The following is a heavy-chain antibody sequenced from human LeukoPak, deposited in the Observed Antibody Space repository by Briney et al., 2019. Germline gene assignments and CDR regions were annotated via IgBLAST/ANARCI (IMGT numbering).Heavy chain of an antibody. J-gene: IGHJ4*02. CDR1: GLTVSSNY. Sequence: GGSLRLSCAASGLTVSSNYMNWVRQAPGKGLEWVSVIYSGGSTYYADSVKGRFTISRDNSKNTLYLQMNSLRAEDTAVYYCAKDLGGYSYGFDYWGQGTLVTVSS. V-gene: IGHV3-66*01. CDR2: IYSGGST. D-gene: IGHD5-18*01. CDR3: AKDLGGYSYGFDY.